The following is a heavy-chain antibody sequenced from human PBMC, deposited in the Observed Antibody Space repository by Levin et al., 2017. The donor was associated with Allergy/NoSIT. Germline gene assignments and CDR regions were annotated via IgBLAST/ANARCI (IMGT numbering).Heavy chain of an antibody. CDR3: ARERLAAQPDAFDV. CDR2: ISYDGSDK. Sequence: GGSLRLSCAASGFTFSRHALHWVRRAPGKGLEWVSFISYDGSDKYYADSVKGRFSISRDNSKNTLYLQINSLRPDDTAVYYCARERLAAQPDAFDVWGHGTLVTVSS. J-gene: IGHJ3*01. CDR1: GFTFSRHA. V-gene: IGHV3-30-3*01.